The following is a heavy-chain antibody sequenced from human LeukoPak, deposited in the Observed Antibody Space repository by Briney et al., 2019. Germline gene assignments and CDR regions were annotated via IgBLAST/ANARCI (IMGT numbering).Heavy chain of an antibody. V-gene: IGHV4-34*01. CDR2: TNHSGST. D-gene: IGHD2-2*02. CDR1: GGSFSGYY. J-gene: IGHJ5*02. CDR3: AELVVPAAIPGVWFDP. Sequence: SETLSLTCAVYGGSFSGYYWSWIRQPPGKGPEWIGETNHSGSTNYNPSLKSRVTISVDTSKNQFSLKLSSVTAADTAVYYCAELVVPAAIPGVWFDPWGQGTLVTVSS.